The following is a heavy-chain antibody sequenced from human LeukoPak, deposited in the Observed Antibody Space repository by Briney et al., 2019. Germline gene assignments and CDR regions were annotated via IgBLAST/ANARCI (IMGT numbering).Heavy chain of an antibody. CDR2: VSTTGYYI. CDR1: GFTFSGYS. V-gene: IGHV3-21*01. D-gene: IGHD2-2*01. Sequence: PGGYLRLSCAASGFTFSGYSMNWVRQAPGKGLEWVSSVSTTGYYIYYADSVKGRFSISRDNAKNSLYLQMNSLRAEDTAVYYCARGGDCGTTSCYYFDFWGQGTRVTVSS. CDR3: ARGGDCGTTSCYYFDF. J-gene: IGHJ4*02.